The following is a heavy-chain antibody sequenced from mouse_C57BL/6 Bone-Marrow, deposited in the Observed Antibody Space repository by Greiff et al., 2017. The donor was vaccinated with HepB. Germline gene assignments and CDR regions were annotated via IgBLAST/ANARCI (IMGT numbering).Heavy chain of an antibody. CDR1: GYTFTSYY. CDR2: IDPEDGDT. Sequence: VQLQQPGAELVKPGASVKLSCKASGYTFTSYYMHWVKQRPEQGLEWIGRIDPEDGDTEYAPKFQGKATMTADTSSNTAYLQLSSLTSEDTAVYYCTTWILRYPYYFDYWGQGTTLTVSA. V-gene: IGHV14-1*01. D-gene: IGHD1-1*01. CDR3: TTWILRYPYYFDY. J-gene: IGHJ2*01.